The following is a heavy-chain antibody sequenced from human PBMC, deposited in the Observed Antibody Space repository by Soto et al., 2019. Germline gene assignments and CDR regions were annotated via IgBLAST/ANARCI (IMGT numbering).Heavy chain of an antibody. V-gene: IGHV1-8*01. Sequence: ASVKVSCKASGYTFTSYDINWVRQATGQGLEWMGWMNPNSGNTGYAQKFQGRVTMTRNTSISTAYMELSSLRSEDTAVYYSARPKYYYDSSGFPFDPWGQGTLVTVSS. CDR2: MNPNSGNT. J-gene: IGHJ5*02. CDR3: ARPKYYYDSSGFPFDP. D-gene: IGHD3-22*01. CDR1: GYTFTSYD.